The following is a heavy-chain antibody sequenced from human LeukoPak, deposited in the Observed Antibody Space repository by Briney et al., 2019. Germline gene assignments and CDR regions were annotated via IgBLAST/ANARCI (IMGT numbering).Heavy chain of an antibody. J-gene: IGHJ2*01. CDR2: ISGSGGST. CDR3: AKGPPYGDHGWWYFDL. V-gene: IGHV3-23*01. D-gene: IGHD4-17*01. Sequence: PGGSLRLSCAASGFTFSSYAMSWVRQAPGKGLEWVSAISGSGGSTYYADSVKGRFTISRDNSKNTLYLQMNSLRAEDTAVYYCAKGPPYGDHGWWYFDLWGRGTLVTVSS. CDR1: GFTFSSYA.